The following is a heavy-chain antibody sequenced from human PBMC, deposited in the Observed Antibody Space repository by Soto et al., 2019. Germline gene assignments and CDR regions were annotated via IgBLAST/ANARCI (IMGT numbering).Heavy chain of an antibody. V-gene: IGHV3-23*01. Sequence: GGSLRLSCAASGFTFSSYAMSWVRQAPGKGLEWVSAISGSGGSTYYADSVKGRFTISRDNSKNTLYLQMNSLRAEDTVVYYCARMLYDILTGYSLNYYYYGMDVWGQGTTVTVSS. CDR1: GFTFSSYA. CDR3: ARMLYDILTGYSLNYYYYGMDV. CDR2: ISGSGGST. D-gene: IGHD3-9*01. J-gene: IGHJ6*02.